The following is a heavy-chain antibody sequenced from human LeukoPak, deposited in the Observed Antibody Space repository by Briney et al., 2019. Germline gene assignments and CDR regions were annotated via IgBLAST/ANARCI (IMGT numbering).Heavy chain of an antibody. Sequence: GGSLRLSCAASGFTFSSYSMNWVRQAPGKGLEWVSSISSSSSYIYYADSVKGRFTISRDNAKNSLYLQMNSLRAEDKAVYYCAREFPIHGFDYWGQGTLVTVSS. D-gene: IGHD2-21*01. CDR3: AREFPIHGFDY. V-gene: IGHV3-21*01. J-gene: IGHJ4*02. CDR1: GFTFSSYS. CDR2: ISSSSSYI.